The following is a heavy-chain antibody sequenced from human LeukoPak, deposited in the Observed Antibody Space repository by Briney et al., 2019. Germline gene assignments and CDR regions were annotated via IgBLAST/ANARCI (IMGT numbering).Heavy chain of an antibody. J-gene: IGHJ6*03. CDR2: IYSGGNT. CDR1: GFTVSSNS. CDR3: AKVFWPGVFYYYYYYYMDV. V-gene: IGHV3-53*01. D-gene: IGHD3/OR15-3a*01. Sequence: PGGSLRLSCTVSGFTVSSNSMSWVRQAPGKGLEWVSFIYSGGNTLYSDSVKGRFTISRDNSKNTLYLQMNSLRAEDTAVYYCAKVFWPGVFYYYYYYYMDVWGKGTTVTVSS.